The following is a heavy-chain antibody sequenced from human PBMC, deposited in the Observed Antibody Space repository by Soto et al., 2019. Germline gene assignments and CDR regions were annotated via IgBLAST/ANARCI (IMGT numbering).Heavy chain of an antibody. D-gene: IGHD6-19*01. CDR3: ARAGSGWNVLVS. V-gene: IGHV1-3*04. CDR2: INTDNGKT. Sequence: QVQLVQSGAEVKKPGASVKVSCSASGYTFTSYAMHWVRQAPGQRLEWLGWINTDNGKTRYSQKFQDRVTITRDTSASTAYMELRSLRSEDTAVYYCARAGSGWNVLVSWGQGTLVTVSS. CDR1: GYTFTSYA. J-gene: IGHJ4*02.